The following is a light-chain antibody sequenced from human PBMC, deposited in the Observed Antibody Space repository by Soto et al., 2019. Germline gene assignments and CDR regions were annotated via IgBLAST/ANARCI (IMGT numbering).Light chain of an antibody. CDR2: GAS. Sequence: EIVLTQSPATLSVSPGERATLAYTARAVISCNYLACYLQEPGQAPMLVIYGASTRATGIPERFSGSGSGTDFALSISRLETEDFAVSHCQRYDDSMTLGHGTKVDI. CDR3: QRYDDSMT. J-gene: IGKJ1*01. V-gene: IGKV3-20*01. CDR1: AVISCNY.